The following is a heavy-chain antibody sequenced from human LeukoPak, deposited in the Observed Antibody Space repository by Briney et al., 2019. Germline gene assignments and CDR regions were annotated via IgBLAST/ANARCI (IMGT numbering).Heavy chain of an antibody. J-gene: IGHJ3*02. CDR3: ARFSEYYYDSSGRGAI. D-gene: IGHD3-22*01. CDR1: GFTFTSYY. Sequence: ASVKVSCKASGFTFTSYYMHWVRQAPGQGLEWMGIIHPSGGSTSYPQKFQGRVTMTRDTSTSTAYMELSSLRSEDTAVYYCARFSEYYYDSSGRGAIWGQGTMVTVSS. CDR2: IHPSGGST. V-gene: IGHV1-46*01.